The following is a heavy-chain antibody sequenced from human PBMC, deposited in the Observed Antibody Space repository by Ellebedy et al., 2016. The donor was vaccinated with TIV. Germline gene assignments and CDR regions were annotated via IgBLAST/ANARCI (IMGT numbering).Heavy chain of an antibody. CDR3: AKDMVFGDGKWEIDV. J-gene: IGHJ6*02. Sequence: GESLKISCVASGFTFSGYAMSWVRQAPGKGLAWASGINNGGRTTSYADSVKGRFTISRDNSRSTLYLQMNSLRAEDSAVYYCAKDMVFGDGKWEIDVWGQGTTVTVSS. CDR2: INNGGRTT. CDR1: GFTFSGYA. V-gene: IGHV3-23*01. D-gene: IGHD1-26*01.